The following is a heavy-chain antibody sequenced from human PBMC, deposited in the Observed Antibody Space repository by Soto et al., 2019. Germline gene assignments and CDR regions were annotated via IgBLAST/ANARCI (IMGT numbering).Heavy chain of an antibody. CDR2: ISGSGGST. J-gene: IGHJ4*02. V-gene: IGHV3-23*01. CDR3: AKGGGNWNYFGMDY. Sequence: EVQLLESGGGLVQPGRSLRLSCGASGCTFSSYAMSWVRQAPGKGLEWVSAISGSGGSTYYADSVKGRFTISRDNSKNTLYLQMNSLRAEDTAVYYCAKGGGNWNYFGMDYWGQGTLVTVSS. CDR1: GCTFSSYA. D-gene: IGHD1-7*01.